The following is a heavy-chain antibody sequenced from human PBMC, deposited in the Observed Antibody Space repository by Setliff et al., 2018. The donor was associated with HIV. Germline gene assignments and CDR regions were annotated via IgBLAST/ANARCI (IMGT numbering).Heavy chain of an antibody. D-gene: IGHD1-26*01. CDR3: VRDSAASVWVGASVYYFDF. CDR1: GFSFRNFG. J-gene: IGHJ4*02. V-gene: IGHV3-21*01. CDR2: ISSSDDDT. Sequence: GGSLRLSCTASGFSFRNFGMTWVRQAPGKGLEWVSSISSSDDDTHYADSLRGRFTVSGDNAKSALYLQMNDLSVDDTAVYYCVRDSAASVWVGASVYYFDFWGQGIQVTVSS.